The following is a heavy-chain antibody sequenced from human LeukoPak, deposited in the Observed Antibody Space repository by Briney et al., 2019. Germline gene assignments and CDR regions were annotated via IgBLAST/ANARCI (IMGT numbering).Heavy chain of an antibody. D-gene: IGHD6-6*01. J-gene: IGHJ6*02. CDR1: GFSVSDKH. V-gene: IGHV3-53*01. Sequence: GGSLRLSCAVSGFSVSDKHMAWVRQAPGKGLKWASVINSGGDTNYADSVKGRFTISRDNSKNTLYLQMNSLRAEDTAVYYCAMRDSSSSSYYHRMDVWGQGTKVTVSS. CDR3: AMRDSSSSSYYHRMDV. CDR2: INSGGDT.